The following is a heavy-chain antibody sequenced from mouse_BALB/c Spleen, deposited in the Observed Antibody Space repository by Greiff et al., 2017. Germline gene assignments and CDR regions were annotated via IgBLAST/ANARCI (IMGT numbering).Heavy chain of an antibody. V-gene: IGHV14-3*02. D-gene: IGHD4-1*01. CDR1: GFNIKDTY. J-gene: IGHJ4*01. Sequence: VHVKQSGAELVKPGASVKLSCTASGFNIKDTYMHWVKQRPEQGLEWIGRIDPANGNTKYDPKFQGKATITADTSSNTAYLQLSSLTSEDTAVYYCARSNWSFYAMDYWGEGTSVTVSS. CDR3: ARSNWSFYAMDY. CDR2: IDPANGNT.